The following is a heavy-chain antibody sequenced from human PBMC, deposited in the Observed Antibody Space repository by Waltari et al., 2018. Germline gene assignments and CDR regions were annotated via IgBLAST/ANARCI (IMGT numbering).Heavy chain of an antibody. CDR1: GGSISSHY. D-gene: IGHD2-8*02. Sequence: QVQLQESGPGLVRPSETLSLTCTVSGGSISSHYWSWIRQPPGKGLEWIGYIDYSGSTNDNPSLRMLVIISVDTSKIQFSLKLSSVTAADTAVYFCVREDPGHCTGITCSGAFDIWGQGTMVTVSS. V-gene: IGHV4-59*11. J-gene: IGHJ3*02. CDR3: VREDPGHCTGITCSGAFDI. CDR2: IDYSGST.